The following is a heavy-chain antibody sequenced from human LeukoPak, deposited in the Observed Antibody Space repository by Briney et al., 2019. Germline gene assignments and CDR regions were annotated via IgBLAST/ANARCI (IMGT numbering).Heavy chain of an antibody. CDR3: ARVMRVVVAATRRGYWFDP. Sequence: ASVKVSCKASGYTFTSYDINWVRQATGQGLEWMGWMNPNSGNTGYAQKFQGRVTITRNTSISTAYMELSSLRSEDTAVYYCARVMRVVVAATRRGYWFDPWGRGTLVTVSS. J-gene: IGHJ5*02. CDR2: MNPNSGNT. V-gene: IGHV1-8*01. CDR1: GYTFTSYD. D-gene: IGHD2-15*01.